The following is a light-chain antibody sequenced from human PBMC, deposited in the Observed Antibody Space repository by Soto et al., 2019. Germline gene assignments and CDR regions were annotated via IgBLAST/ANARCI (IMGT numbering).Light chain of an antibody. Sequence: QSALTQPPSASGSPGQSVTISCTGTSSDVGGYNYVSWYQQHPGKAPKLIIYEVSKRPSGVPDRFSGSKSGNTASLTVSGLEAEDEYDYCCSSHAVSKTDVFGTGTKLTVL. J-gene: IGLJ1*01. CDR1: SSDVGGYNY. CDR3: SSHAVSKTDV. V-gene: IGLV2-8*01. CDR2: EVS.